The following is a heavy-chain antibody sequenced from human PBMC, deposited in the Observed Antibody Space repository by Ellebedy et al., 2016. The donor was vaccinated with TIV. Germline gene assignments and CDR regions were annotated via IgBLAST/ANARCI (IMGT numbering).Heavy chain of an antibody. D-gene: IGHD4-17*01. CDR1: GYTFTSFG. CDR3: ARDDYGDRYGMDV. Sequence: ASVKVSCXASGYTFTSFGFSWVRQAPGQGLEWMGMVSGYNGNTNYAQKLQGRVTMTTDTSTSTAYMELRSLRSDDTAVYYCARDDYGDRYGMDVWGQGTTVTVSS. J-gene: IGHJ6*02. CDR2: VSGYNGNT. V-gene: IGHV1-18*01.